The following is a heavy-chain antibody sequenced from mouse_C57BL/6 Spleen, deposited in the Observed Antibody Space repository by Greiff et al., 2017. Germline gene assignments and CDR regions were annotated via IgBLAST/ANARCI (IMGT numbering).Heavy chain of an antibody. Sequence: QVQLQQSGAELVRPGTSVKVSCKASGYAFTNYLIEWVKQRPGQGLEWIGVINPGSGGTNYNEKFKGKATLTADKSSSTAYMQLSSLTSEDSAVYVCARSDYYGSSSYAMDYWGQGTSVTVSS. D-gene: IGHD1-1*01. CDR2: INPGSGGT. CDR3: ARSDYYGSSSYAMDY. J-gene: IGHJ4*01. CDR1: GYAFTNYL. V-gene: IGHV1-54*01.